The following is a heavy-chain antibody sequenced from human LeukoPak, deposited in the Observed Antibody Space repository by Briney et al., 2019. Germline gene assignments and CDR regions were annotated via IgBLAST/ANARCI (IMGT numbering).Heavy chain of an antibody. D-gene: IGHD6-13*01. J-gene: IGHJ4*02. Sequence: GGSLRLSCAASGVSFSSCGMHWVRQAPGKGLEWVAFIRYDGSNKYYADSVKGRFTISRDNSKNTLYLQMNSLRAEDTAVYYCAKDESIYSSSWSNFDYWGQGTLVTVSS. CDR2: IRYDGSNK. V-gene: IGHV3-30*02. CDR3: AKDESIYSSSWSNFDY. CDR1: GVSFSSCG.